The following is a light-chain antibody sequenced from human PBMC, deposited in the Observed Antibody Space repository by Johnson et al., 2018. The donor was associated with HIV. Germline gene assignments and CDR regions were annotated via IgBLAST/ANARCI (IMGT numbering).Light chain of an antibody. CDR2: DNN. V-gene: IGLV1-51*01. J-gene: IGLJ1*01. Sequence: QSVLTQPPSVSAAPGQKVTISCSTNSSNFGNDYVSWYQQLPGTAPKLLIYDNNKRPSGIPDRFSGSKSGTSATLGITGLQTGDEADYYCGTWDSSLSPHYVFGTGTKITVL. CDR1: SSNFGNDY. CDR3: GTWDSSLSPHYV.